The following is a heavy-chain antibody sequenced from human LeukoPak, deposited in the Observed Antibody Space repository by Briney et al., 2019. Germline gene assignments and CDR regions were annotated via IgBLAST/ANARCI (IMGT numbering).Heavy chain of an antibody. D-gene: IGHD5-18*01. CDR1: GFTFSNYW. Sequence: PGGSLRLSCAASGFTFSNYWMHWVRHAPGKGLVWVSRINSDGSSTNYADSVKGRFTISRDNAKNTLYLQMNSLRAEDTAVYYWSSPRTAMVMGLASYWGQGTLVTVSS. CDR2: INSDGSST. V-gene: IGHV3-74*01. J-gene: IGHJ4*02. CDR3: SSPRTAMVMGLASY.